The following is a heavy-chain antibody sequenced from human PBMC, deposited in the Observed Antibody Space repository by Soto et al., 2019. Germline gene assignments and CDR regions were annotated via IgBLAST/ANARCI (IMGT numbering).Heavy chain of an antibody. D-gene: IGHD6-19*01. CDR1: GFTFSTYA. J-gene: IGHJ4*02. Sequence: EVQLLESGGGLVQPGGSLRLSCAASGFTFSTYAMNWVRQAPGKGLEWVSGISGSGDSTYYADSVKGRFTVSRDNSKNTQYLQMNSLRGEDTAVFYCAKERSSGWSFDYWGQGTLVTVSP. V-gene: IGHV3-23*01. CDR3: AKERSSGWSFDY. CDR2: ISGSGDST.